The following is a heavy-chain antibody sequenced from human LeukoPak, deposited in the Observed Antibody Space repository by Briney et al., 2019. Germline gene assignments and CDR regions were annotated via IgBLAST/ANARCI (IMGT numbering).Heavy chain of an antibody. CDR3: AIGESSGHRL. CDR2: IIPIFGTA. J-gene: IGHJ3*01. CDR1: GYTFTGYY. V-gene: IGHV1-69*13. Sequence: GASVTVSCKASGYTFTGYYMHWVRQAPGQGLEWMGGIIPIFGTANYAQRFQGRVTITADESTSTAYMELSSLRSEDTAVYYCAIGESSGHRLWGQGTMVTVSS. D-gene: IGHD6-19*01.